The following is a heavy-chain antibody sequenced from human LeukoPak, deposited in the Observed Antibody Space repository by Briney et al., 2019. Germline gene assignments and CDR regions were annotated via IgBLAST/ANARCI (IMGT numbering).Heavy chain of an antibody. D-gene: IGHD1-26*01. CDR2: VHMNGAT. CDR3: TRESGAFSPFGF. J-gene: IGHJ4*02. V-gene: IGHV4-4*02. CDR1: GGSIITTNW. Sequence: PSGTLSLTCGVSGGSIITTNWWSWVRQPPGKGLEWIGEVHMNGATNYNPSLESRVSMSIDKSKNQLSLKLSSVTAADTATYYCTRESGAFSPFGFWGQGTLVTVSS.